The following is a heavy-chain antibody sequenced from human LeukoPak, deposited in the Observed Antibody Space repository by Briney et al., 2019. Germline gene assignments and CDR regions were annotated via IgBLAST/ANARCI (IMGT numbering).Heavy chain of an antibody. CDR1: GYTFSSYW. Sequence: GETLKISCQTSGYTFSSYWIDWVRQMPGKGLEWMGIIYPADSATKYSPSFQGQVIISADKSLTSAYLQWSSLKASDTPIYYCARHAAPGGAYFYYAVDVWGQGTTVVVSS. CDR3: ARHAAPGGAYFYYAVDV. J-gene: IGHJ6*02. CDR2: IYPADSAT. V-gene: IGHV5-51*01. D-gene: IGHD1-26*01.